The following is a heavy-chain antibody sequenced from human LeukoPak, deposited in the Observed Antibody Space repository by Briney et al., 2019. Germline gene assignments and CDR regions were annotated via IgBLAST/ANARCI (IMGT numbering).Heavy chain of an antibody. D-gene: IGHD5-24*01. CDR1: GFSLSSYW. CDR2: IKQDGSEK. V-gene: IGHV3-7*01. CDR3: ARETRLRWTDY. J-gene: IGHJ4*02. Sequence: GGSLRLSCAASGFSLSSYWMTWVRQAPGKGLEWVANIKQDGSEKNYVDSVKGRFTISRDNAKNSLYLQMNSLRAEDTAVYYCARETRLRWTDYWGQGTLVTVSS.